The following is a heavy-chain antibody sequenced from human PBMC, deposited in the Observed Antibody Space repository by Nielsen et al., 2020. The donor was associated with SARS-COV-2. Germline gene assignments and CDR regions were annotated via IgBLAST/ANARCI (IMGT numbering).Heavy chain of an antibody. Sequence: VRQAPGKGLEWVSVIYSGGSTYYADSVKGRFTISRDNSKNTLYLQMNSLRAEDTAVYYCARGGLTIFGAVIIFDYYGMDVWGQGTTVTVSS. CDR2: IYSGGST. CDR3: ARGGLTIFGAVIIFDYYGMDV. J-gene: IGHJ6*02. D-gene: IGHD3-3*01. V-gene: IGHV3-53*01.